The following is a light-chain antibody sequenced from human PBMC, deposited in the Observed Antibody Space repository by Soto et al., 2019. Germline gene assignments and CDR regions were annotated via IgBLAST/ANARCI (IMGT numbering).Light chain of an antibody. Sequence: EIVLTQSPGTLSLSPGERATLSCRASQSFSSSYLAWYQQKPGQAPRLLIYETSSRATGIPDRFSGSGSGTDFTLTISRLEPEDFAVYYCQQYGSSGMFGQGTKVDIK. J-gene: IGKJ1*01. CDR2: ETS. V-gene: IGKV3-20*01. CDR3: QQYGSSGM. CDR1: QSFSSSY.